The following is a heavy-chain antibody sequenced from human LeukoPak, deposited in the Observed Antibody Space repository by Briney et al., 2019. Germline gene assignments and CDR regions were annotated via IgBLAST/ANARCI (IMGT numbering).Heavy chain of an antibody. V-gene: IGHV1-2*02. Sequence: ASVKVSCKASGYTLTAYYMQWVRQAPGQGLEWMGWINPNSGDTNYAQKFQGRVTMTRDTSISTAYMELSRLRSDDTAVCYCARVMGRHCSSTSCYRSVYYYYMDVWGKGTTVTVSS. CDR1: GYTLTAYY. D-gene: IGHD2-2*02. CDR2: INPNSGDT. J-gene: IGHJ6*03. CDR3: ARVMGRHCSSTSCYRSVYYYYMDV.